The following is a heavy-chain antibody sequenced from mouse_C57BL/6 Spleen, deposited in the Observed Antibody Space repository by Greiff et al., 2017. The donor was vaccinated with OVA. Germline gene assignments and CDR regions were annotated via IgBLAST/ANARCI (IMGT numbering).Heavy chain of an antibody. CDR1: GFSLTSYG. CDR3: ASLYGNPHYYAMDY. CDR2: IWSGGST. Sequence: QVQLKESGPGLVQPSQSLSITCTVSGFSLTSYGVHWVRQSPGKGLEWLGVIWSGGSTDYNAAFISRLSISKDNSKSQVFFKMNSLQADDTAIYYCASLYGNPHYYAMDYWGQGTSVTVSS. D-gene: IGHD2-1*01. V-gene: IGHV2-2*01. J-gene: IGHJ4*01.